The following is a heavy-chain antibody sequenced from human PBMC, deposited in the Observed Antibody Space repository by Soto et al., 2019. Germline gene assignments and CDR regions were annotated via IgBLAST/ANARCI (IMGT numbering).Heavy chain of an antibody. CDR2: ISTSSSYI. CDR3: ARGLERATTQNWFYX. V-gene: IGHV3-21*01. J-gene: IGHJ5*01. CDR1: GFTFNPYN. D-gene: IGHD1-1*01. Sequence: GGSLRLSCEGSGFTFNPYNMNWVRQAPGKGLEWVASISTSSSYIYYAASVEGRFTVSRDNAKNSLYLQMSDLRDEDTAVYYCARGLERATTQNWFYXWGQGTKVTVSX.